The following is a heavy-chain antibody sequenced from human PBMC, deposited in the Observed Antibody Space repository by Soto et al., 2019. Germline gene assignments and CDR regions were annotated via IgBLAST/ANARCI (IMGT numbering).Heavy chain of an antibody. V-gene: IGHV4-30-2*01. CDR1: GGSISSGGYS. CDR2: IYHSGST. J-gene: IGHJ4*02. Sequence: QLQLQESGSGLVKPSQTLSLTGAVSGGSISSGGYSWSWILQPPGKGLEWIGYIYHSGSTYYNPSRKSRVTISVDRSKNQFSLKLSSVTAADTAVYYCAGGGFGGDRDYWGQGTLVTVSS. CDR3: AGGGFGGDRDY. D-gene: IGHD3-3*01.